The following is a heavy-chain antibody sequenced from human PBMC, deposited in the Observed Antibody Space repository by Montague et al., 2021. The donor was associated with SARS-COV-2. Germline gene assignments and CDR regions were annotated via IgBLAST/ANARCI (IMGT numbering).Heavy chain of an antibody. V-gene: IGHV6-1*01. Sequence: CAISGDSVCVNRPGWKWNRQSSSSRLDWLGGTYYRPKWYNDYAVPVKSRITINPDTSKNQFSLQLNSVTPEDTAVYYCARDVRCRRLVWNYYYYYMDVGGKGTTVTVSS. D-gene: IGHD6-19*01. J-gene: IGHJ6*03. CDR1: GDSVCVNRPG. CDR2: TYYRPKWYN. CDR3: ARDVRCRRLVWNYYYYYMDV.